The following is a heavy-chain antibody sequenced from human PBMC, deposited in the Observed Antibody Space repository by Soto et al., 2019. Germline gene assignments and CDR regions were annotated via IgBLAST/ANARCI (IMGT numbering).Heavy chain of an antibody. Sequence: GESLKISCKGSGYSFTSYWIGWVRQMPGKGLEWMGIIYPGDSDTRYSPSFQGQVTISADKSISTAYLQWSSLKASDTAMYYWARPTLIDYYFDISGSTTNTSGHDAFDIWGQGTMVTVSS. D-gene: IGHD3-22*01. V-gene: IGHV5-51*01. CDR2: IYPGDSDT. CDR1: GYSFTSYW. J-gene: IGHJ3*02. CDR3: ARPTLIDYYFDISGSTTNTSGHDAFDI.